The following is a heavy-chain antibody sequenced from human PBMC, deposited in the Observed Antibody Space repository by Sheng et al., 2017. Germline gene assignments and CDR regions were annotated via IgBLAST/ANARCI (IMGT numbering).Heavy chain of an antibody. CDR2: IYYSGAT. CDR1: GGSISSSCCY. CDR3: ARGQVGGLMTVDY. Sequence: QLQLKESGPGLVKPSETLSLTCTVSGGSISSSCCYWAWIRQSPGKGLEWIGSIYYSGATYYHPSLRSRVTISVDTSKNQFSLKLSSVTAADTAVFYXARGQVGGLMTVDYVGPGESVVTVSS. D-gene: IGHD2-21*02. V-gene: IGHV4-39*07. J-gene: IGHJ4*02.